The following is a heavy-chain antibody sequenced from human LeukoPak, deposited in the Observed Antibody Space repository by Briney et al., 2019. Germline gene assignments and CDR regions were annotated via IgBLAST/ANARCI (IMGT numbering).Heavy chain of an antibody. CDR3: ARGGGYNPFDY. J-gene: IGHJ4*02. Sequence: PSETLSLTCAVSGYSISIDYYWGWIRQPPGKGLEWIGSIYHSGSTYYNPSLKSRVTISVHTSKNQFSLKLSSVTAADTAVYYCARGGGYNPFDYWGQGTLVTVSS. CDR1: GYSISIDYY. CDR2: IYHSGST. D-gene: IGHD5-24*01. V-gene: IGHV4-38-2*01.